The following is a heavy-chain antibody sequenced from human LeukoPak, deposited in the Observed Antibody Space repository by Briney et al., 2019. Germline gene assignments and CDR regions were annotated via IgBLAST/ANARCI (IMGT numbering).Heavy chain of an antibody. D-gene: IGHD3-10*01. CDR2: ISSSSSYI. J-gene: IGHJ3*02. CDR3: ARPPGGSGSIFDAFDI. CDR1: GFTFSSYS. Sequence: GGSLRLSCAASGFTFSSYSMNWVRQAPGKGLEWVSSISSSSSYIYYADSVKGRFTISRDNAKNSLYLQMNSLRAEDTAVYYCARPPGGSGSIFDAFDIWGQGTMVTVSS. V-gene: IGHV3-21*01.